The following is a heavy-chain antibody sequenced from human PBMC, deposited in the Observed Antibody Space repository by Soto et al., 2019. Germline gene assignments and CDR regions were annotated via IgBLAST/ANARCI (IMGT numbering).Heavy chain of an antibody. CDR1: GGTFSSYA. V-gene: IGHV1-69*13. CDR2: IIPIFGTA. Sequence: ASVKVSCKASGGTFSSYAISWVRQAPGQGLEWMGGIIPIFGTANYAQKFQGRVTITADESTSTAYMELSSLRSEDTAVYYCAIVVAAYCRGASCKGDFDIWGQGTMVTVSS. D-gene: IGHD2-15*01. J-gene: IGHJ3*02. CDR3: AIVVAAYCRGASCKGDFDI.